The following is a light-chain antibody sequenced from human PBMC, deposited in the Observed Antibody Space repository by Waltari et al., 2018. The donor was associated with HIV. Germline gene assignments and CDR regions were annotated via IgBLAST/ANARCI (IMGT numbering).Light chain of an antibody. V-gene: IGLV1-36*01. CDR3: AAWDDSLNGVV. CDR2: YDD. CDR1: SSNIGNNA. Sequence: QSVLTQPPSVSGAPRQRVTISCSGISSNIGNNAVNWYQQLPGKAPKLLVYYDDLLPSGVSDRFSGSRSGTSASLAISGLQSEDEADYYCAAWDDSLNGVVFGGRTKLTVL. J-gene: IGLJ2*01.